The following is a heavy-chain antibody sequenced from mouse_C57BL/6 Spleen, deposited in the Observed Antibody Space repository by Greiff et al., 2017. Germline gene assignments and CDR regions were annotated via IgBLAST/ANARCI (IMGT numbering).Heavy chain of an antibody. D-gene: IGHD2-14*01. Sequence: QVQLKESGPELVKPGASVKISCKASGYAFSSSWMNWVKQRPGKGLEWIGRIYPGDGDTNYNGKFKGKATLTADKSSSTAYMQLSSLTSEDSAVYFCARDRWDGYWGQGTTLTVSS. CDR1: GYAFSSSW. V-gene: IGHV1-82*01. CDR3: ARDRWDGY. CDR2: IYPGDGDT. J-gene: IGHJ2*01.